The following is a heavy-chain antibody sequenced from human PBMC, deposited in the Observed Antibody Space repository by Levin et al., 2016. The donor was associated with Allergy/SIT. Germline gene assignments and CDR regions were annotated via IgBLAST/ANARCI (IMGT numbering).Heavy chain of an antibody. D-gene: IGHD5-24*01. Sequence: GESLKISCAASGFTFSTYAMNWVRQAPGKGLEWVSVIYGGERTYYADSVRGRFTISRDTSQNTVFLQMNSVRAEDAAVYYCGRGPSIHLFYYYYMDVWGKGTTVTVSS. CDR1: GFTFSTYA. CDR2: IYGGERT. J-gene: IGHJ6*03. V-gene: IGHV3-53*01. CDR3: GRGPSIHLFYYYYMDV.